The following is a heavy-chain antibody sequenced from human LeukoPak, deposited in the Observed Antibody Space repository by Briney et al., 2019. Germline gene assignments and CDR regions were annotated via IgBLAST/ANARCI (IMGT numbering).Heavy chain of an antibody. J-gene: IGHJ4*02. CDR1: GFSFGDYP. D-gene: IGHD6-19*01. CDR3: LRALAATVGQWYFDY. Sequence: GGSLRLSCTGSGFSFGDYPMSWVRQAPGKGLEWLGFIASKGYGETVEYAASVRGRFTTSRDYTNSIAYLQLNNLQADDTAFYYCLRALAATVGQWYFDYSGQGALVTVSS. CDR2: IASKGYGETV. V-gene: IGHV3-49*04.